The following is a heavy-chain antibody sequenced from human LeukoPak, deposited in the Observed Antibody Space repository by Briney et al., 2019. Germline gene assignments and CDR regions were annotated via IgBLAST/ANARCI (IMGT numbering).Heavy chain of an antibody. CDR3: ARGSVLLWFGEFYYFDY. D-gene: IGHD3-10*01. V-gene: IGHV3-7*01. Sequence: GGSLRLSCVASGFTLSYYWMSWVRQAPGKGLEWVANIKQDGSEKYYVDSVKGRFTISRDNAKNSLYLQMNSLRAEDTAVYYCARGSVLLWFGEFYYFDYWGQGTLVTVSS. CDR2: IKQDGSEK. CDR1: GFTLSYYW. J-gene: IGHJ4*02.